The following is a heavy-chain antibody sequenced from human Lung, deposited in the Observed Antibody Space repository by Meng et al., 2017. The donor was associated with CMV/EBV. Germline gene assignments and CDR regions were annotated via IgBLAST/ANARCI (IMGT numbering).Heavy chain of an antibody. CDR2: IPHRGSS. CDR1: GDSITNHNW. J-gene: IGHJ1*01. V-gene: IGHV4-4*02. D-gene: IGHD3-10*01. CDR3: LRRSGGSV. Sequence: QVQLREAGPALVMPSETLSLTCAVSGDSITNHNWWAWVRQPPGKGLEWIGEIPHRGSSAYNPSLKSRVSMSIDKSKNQFSLKLTSVTAADTAVYHCLRRSGGSVWGQGTLVTVSS.